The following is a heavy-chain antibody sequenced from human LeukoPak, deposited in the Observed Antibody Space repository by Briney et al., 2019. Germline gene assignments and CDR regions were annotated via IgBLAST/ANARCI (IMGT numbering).Heavy chain of an antibody. CDR2: INWNGGGT. Sequence: ALRLSSAATGYSFKDYGMHWVRQPPGKGLEWVSAINWNGGGTDYADSVKGRFTIFRDNAKNSLYLQLSSLRSEDTALYYCAKHLTATNTYIFFGLDVWGQGTSVTVSS. D-gene: IGHD1-26*01. J-gene: IGHJ6*02. V-gene: IGHV3-9*01. CDR1: GYSFKDYG. CDR3: AKHLTATNTYIFFGLDV.